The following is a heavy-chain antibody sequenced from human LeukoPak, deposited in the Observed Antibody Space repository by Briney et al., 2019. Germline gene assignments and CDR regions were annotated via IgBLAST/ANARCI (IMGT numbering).Heavy chain of an antibody. D-gene: IGHD2-2*01. J-gene: IGHJ4*02. CDR3: ARNLIGGPTALIDF. V-gene: IGHV3-23*01. CDR1: GFSFSNYA. Sequence: GGSLRLSCAASGFSFSNYAMSWVRQAPGKRLGWVSSIGGGGDNTYYADSVKGRFTISRDNAKNSLSLQMNSLTDEDTAVYYCARNLIGGPTALIDFWGQGTLVTVSS. CDR2: IGGGGDNT.